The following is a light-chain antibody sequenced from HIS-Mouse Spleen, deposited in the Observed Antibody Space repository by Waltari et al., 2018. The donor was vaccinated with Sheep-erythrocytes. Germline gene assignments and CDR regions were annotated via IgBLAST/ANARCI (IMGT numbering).Light chain of an antibody. Sequence: DIQMTQSPSSLSASVGDRVTITCRASQSISSYLNWYQQKLGKAPKLLIYAASSLQSGVPSRFSGSGSGTDFTSTISSLEPEDFATYYCQQSYSTPRMFGQGTRVEIK. V-gene: IGKV1-39*01. CDR2: AAS. CDR1: QSISSY. CDR3: QQSYSTPRM. J-gene: IGKJ1*01.